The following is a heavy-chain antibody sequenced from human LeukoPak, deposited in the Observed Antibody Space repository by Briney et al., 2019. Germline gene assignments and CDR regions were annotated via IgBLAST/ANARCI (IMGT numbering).Heavy chain of an antibody. CDR2: IGIGGDT. Sequence: GGSLRLSCAASGFTFSGYDMHWVRQPTGKGLEWVSAIGIGGDTYYPGSVKGRFTMSRENAKNSLYLQMNSLRAGDTAVYYCARGYVHAFDLWGQGTMVTVSP. V-gene: IGHV3-13*04. CDR1: GFTFSGYD. CDR3: ARGYVHAFDL. D-gene: IGHD3-16*01. J-gene: IGHJ3*01.